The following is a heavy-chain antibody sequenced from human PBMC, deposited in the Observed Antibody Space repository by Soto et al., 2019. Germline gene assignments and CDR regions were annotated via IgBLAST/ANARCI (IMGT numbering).Heavy chain of an antibody. Sequence: GGSLRLSCVASGFTFNAYSMNWVRQAPGKGLEWVSYIGSSSGTIYYADSVKGRFTVSRDNAKKSIYLQLNSLRDEDTAVYYCARDPQSGSQKLYFDFWGQGTLVTVSS. V-gene: IGHV3-48*02. CDR3: ARDPQSGSQKLYFDF. J-gene: IGHJ4*02. CDR2: IGSSSGTI. CDR1: GFTFNAYS. D-gene: IGHD1-26*01.